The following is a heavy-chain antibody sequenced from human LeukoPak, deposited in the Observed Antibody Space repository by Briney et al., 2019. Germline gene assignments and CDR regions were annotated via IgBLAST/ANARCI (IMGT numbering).Heavy chain of an antibody. CDR3: AREYDFWSGYYRSLGS. V-gene: IGHV3-21*01. J-gene: IGHJ5*02. CDR2: ISSSSSYI. Sequence: PGGSLRLSCAASGFTFSSYSMNWVRQAPGKGLEWVSSISSSSSYIYYADSVKGRFTISRDNAKNSLYLQMNSLRAEDTAVYYCAREYDFWSGYYRSLGSWGQGTLVTVSS. D-gene: IGHD3-3*01. CDR1: GFTFSSYS.